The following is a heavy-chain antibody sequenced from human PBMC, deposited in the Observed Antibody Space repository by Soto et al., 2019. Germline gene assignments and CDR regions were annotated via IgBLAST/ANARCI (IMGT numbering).Heavy chain of an antibody. CDR1: GFTFSSYA. V-gene: IGHV3-64*01. D-gene: IGHD6-13*01. J-gene: IGHJ4*02. Sequence: GGSLRLSCAASGFTFSSYAMHWVRQAPGKGLEYVSAISSNEGSTCYANSVKGRFTISRDNSKNTLYLQMGSLRAEDMAVYYCARSGPCVDYSSSCAGFDYWGQGTLVTVSS. CDR2: ISSNEGST. CDR3: ARSGPCVDYSSSCAGFDY.